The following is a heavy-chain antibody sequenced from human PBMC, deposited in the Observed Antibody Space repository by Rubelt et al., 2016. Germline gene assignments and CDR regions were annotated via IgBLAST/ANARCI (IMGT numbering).Heavy chain of an antibody. D-gene: IGHD6-19*01. J-gene: IGHJ3*02. CDR2: VHAGGNT. V-gene: IGHV3-53*01. Sequence: EVQLVESGGGLIQPGGSLRLACRASGFTVSSNYMNWVRQAPGKGLEWVSVVHAGGNTYYADSVKGRFTISRDNSKNTLYLQKYRLGADDTAVYYCARDREAVAGRGGDAFDIWGQGTKVTVSS. CDR3: ARDREAVAGRGGDAFDI. CDR1: GFTVSSNY.